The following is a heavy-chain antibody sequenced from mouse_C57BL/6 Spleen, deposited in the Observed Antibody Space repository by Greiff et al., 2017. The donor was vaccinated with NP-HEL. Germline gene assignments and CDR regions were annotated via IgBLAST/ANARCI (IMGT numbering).Heavy chain of an antibody. Sequence: VQLQQPGAELVKPGASVKMSCKASGYTFTSYWITWVKQRPGQGLEWIGDIYPGSGSTNYNEKFKSKATLTVDTSSSTAYMQLSSLTSEDSAVYYCARSGTYDYDGAYWSQGTLVTVSA. J-gene: IGHJ3*01. D-gene: IGHD2-4*01. CDR1: GYTFTSYW. V-gene: IGHV1-55*01. CDR2: IYPGSGST. CDR3: ARSGTYDYDGAY.